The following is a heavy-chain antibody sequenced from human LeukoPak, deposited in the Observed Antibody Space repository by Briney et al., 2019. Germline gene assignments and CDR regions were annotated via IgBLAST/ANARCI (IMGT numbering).Heavy chain of an antibody. CDR1: GGSISSYY. D-gene: IGHD2-2*01. J-gene: IGHJ3*02. V-gene: IGHV4-59*01. Sequence: PSETLSLTCTVSGGSISSYYWSWIRQPPGKGLEWIGYIYYSGSTNYNPSLKSRVTISVDTSKNQFSLKLSSVTAADTAVYYCARGQDIVVVPAVPDAFDIWGQGTMITVSS. CDR3: ARGQDIVVVPAVPDAFDI. CDR2: IYYSGST.